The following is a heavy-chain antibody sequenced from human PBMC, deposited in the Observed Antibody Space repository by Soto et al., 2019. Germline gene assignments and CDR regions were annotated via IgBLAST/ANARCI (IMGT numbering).Heavy chain of an antibody. CDR3: AKERHCSSTSCYFVWFDP. CDR2: ISGSGGST. D-gene: IGHD2-2*01. CDR1: GFTLSSYD. Sequence: EVQLLESGGGLVQPGGSLRLSCAASGFTLSSYDMSWVRQAPGKGLEWVSAISGSGGSTYYADSVKGRFTISRDNSKNTLYLQMNSLRAEDTAVYYCAKERHCSSTSCYFVWFDPWGQGTLVTVSS. V-gene: IGHV3-23*01. J-gene: IGHJ5*02.